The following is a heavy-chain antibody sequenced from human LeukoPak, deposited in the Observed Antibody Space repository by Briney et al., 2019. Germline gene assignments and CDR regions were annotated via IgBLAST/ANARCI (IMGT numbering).Heavy chain of an antibody. CDR2: IYYSGST. V-gene: IGHV4-59*08. Sequence: PSETLSLTCTVSGGSISSYYWSWIRQPPGKELEWIGYIYYSGSTNYNPPLKSRVTISVDTSKNQFSLKLSSVTAADTAVYYCARLRGHYYDSSGAADYWGQGTLVTVSS. J-gene: IGHJ4*02. D-gene: IGHD3-22*01. CDR1: GGSISSYY. CDR3: ARLRGHYYDSSGAADY.